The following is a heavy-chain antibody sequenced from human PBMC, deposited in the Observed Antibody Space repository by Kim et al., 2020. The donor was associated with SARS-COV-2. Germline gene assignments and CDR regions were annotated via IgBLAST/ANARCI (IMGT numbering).Heavy chain of an antibody. J-gene: IGHJ5*02. D-gene: IGHD6-19*01. CDR2: IIPIFGTA. Sequence: SVKVSCKASGGTFSSYAISWARQAPGQGLEWMGGIIPIFGTANYAQKFQGRVTITADESTSTAYMELSSLRSEDTAVYYCARALPYGSGWYWFDPWGQGTLVTVSS. V-gene: IGHV1-69*13. CDR3: ARALPYGSGWYWFDP. CDR1: GGTFSSYA.